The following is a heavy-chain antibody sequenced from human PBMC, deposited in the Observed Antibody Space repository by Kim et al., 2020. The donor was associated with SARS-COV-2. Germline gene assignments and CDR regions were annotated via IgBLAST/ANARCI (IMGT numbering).Heavy chain of an antibody. CDR3: ARGDFKVRGVRGYFQH. V-gene: IGHV4-34*01. Sequence: SETLSLTCAVYGGSFSGYYWSWIRQPPGKGLEWIGEINHSGSTNYNPSLKSRVTISVDTSKNQFSLKLSSVTAADTAVYYCARGDFKVRGVRGYFQHWGQGTLVTVSS. D-gene: IGHD3-10*01. CDR2: INHSGST. J-gene: IGHJ1*01. CDR1: GGSFSGYY.